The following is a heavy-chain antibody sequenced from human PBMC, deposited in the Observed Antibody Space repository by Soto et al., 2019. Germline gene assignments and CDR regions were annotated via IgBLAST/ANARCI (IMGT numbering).Heavy chain of an antibody. CDR1: GGTFSSYR. D-gene: IGHD6-13*01. CDR2: IVPIYRTA. CDR3: VRDSGAKLSSS. Sequence: SVKVSCKASGGTFSSYRINWLRQSPGQGLEWVGGIVPIYRTADYAQKFQGRVTITADESARTSYMELRSLKSQDTAVYYCVRDSGAKLSSSWGQGTLVTVSS. J-gene: IGHJ4*02. V-gene: IGHV1-69*13.